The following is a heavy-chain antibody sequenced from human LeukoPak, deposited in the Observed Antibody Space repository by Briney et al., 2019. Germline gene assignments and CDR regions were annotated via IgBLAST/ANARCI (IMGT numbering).Heavy chain of an antibody. CDR1: GGSISSSSYY. V-gene: IGHV4-39*07. Sequence: SETLSLTCTVSGGSISSSSYYWGWIRQPPGKGLEWIGSIYYSGSTYYNPSLKSRVTISVDTSKNQFSLKLSSVTAADTAVYYCARAYGDYMYNWFDPWGQGTLVTVSS. J-gene: IGHJ5*02. D-gene: IGHD4-17*01. CDR2: IYYSGST. CDR3: ARAYGDYMYNWFDP.